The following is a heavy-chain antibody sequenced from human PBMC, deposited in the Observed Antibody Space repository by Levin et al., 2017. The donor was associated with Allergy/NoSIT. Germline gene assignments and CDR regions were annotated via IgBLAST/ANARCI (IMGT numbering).Heavy chain of an antibody. V-gene: IGHV4-61*02. CDR3: AAGYCSGAYCYPKY. D-gene: IGHD2-15*01. CDR2: LYISGTT. Sequence: SETLSLTCTVSGASINSGMYYWSWVRQPAGKGLEWIGRLYISGTTNYNPSLKSRVTISVDTSKNQFSLKLSSVTAADTAMYYCAAGYCSGAYCYPKYWGQGTLVTVSS. CDR1: GASINSGMYY. J-gene: IGHJ4*02.